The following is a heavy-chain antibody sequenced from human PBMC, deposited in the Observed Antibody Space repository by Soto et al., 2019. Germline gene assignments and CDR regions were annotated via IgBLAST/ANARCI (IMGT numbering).Heavy chain of an antibody. V-gene: IGHV3-23*04. CDR1: GFTFSSYS. J-gene: IGHJ1*01. Sequence: EVQLVESGGGLVKPGGSLRLSCAASGFTFSSYSMNWVRQAPGKGLEWVSSISSSGGSTYYADSVKGRFTISRDNSKNTLYLQMNSLRAEDTAVYYCAKDGFGVYYYDSSGYYEHWGQGTLVTVSS. CDR2: ISSSGGST. CDR3: AKDGFGVYYYDSSGYYEH. D-gene: IGHD3-22*01.